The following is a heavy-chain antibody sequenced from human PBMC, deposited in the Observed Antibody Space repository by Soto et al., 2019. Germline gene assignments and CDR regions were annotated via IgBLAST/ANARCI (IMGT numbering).Heavy chain of an antibody. J-gene: IGHJ4*02. Sequence: EVQLLESGGGLVQPGGSLRLSCAASGFTFSSYAMSWVRQAQGKGLEWVSAIIGRAGRTYYADSVKGRFTISRDNSKNTLYLQMNSLRAEDTAVYYCAKASGWFGEFDYWGQGTLVTVSS. CDR3: AKASGWFGEFDY. V-gene: IGHV3-23*01. CDR2: IIGRAGRT. CDR1: GFTFSSYA. D-gene: IGHD3-10*01.